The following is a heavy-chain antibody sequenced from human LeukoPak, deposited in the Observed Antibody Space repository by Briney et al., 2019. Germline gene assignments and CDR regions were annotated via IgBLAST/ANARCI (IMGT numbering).Heavy chain of an antibody. V-gene: IGHV3-73*01. CDR3: SRLEDSSPIEVALDI. D-gene: IGHD6-13*01. CDR2: IRSKRNNYAT. CDR1: GFSFSGSV. Sequence: GGSLRLSCAGSGFSFSGSVMHWVRQAAGKGLEWVGRIRSKRNNYATAYAASVKGRFTISRDGSKSTVYLYMDSLKTEDTALYYCSRLEDSSPIEVALDIWGQGTVVTVSS. J-gene: IGHJ3*02.